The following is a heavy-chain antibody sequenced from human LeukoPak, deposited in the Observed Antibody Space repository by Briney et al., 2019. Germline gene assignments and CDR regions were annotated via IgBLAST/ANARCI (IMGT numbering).Heavy chain of an antibody. CDR3: ARTTYYYDSSGYYPGY. V-gene: IGHV3-30-3*01. Sequence: GGSLRLSCAAPGFTFSSYAMHWVRQAPGKGLEWVAVISYDGSNKYYADSVKGRFTISRDNSKNTLYLQMNSLRAEDTAVYYCARTTYYYDSSGYYPGYWGQGTLVTVSS. CDR1: GFTFSSYA. CDR2: ISYDGSNK. D-gene: IGHD3-22*01. J-gene: IGHJ4*02.